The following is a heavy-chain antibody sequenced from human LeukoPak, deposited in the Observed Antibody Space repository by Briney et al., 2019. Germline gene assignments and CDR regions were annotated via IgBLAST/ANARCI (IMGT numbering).Heavy chain of an antibody. CDR3: ARVHDTSGYFYNFDY. CDR2: VYYSGST. V-gene: IGHV4-59*01. J-gene: IGHJ4*02. CDR1: GGSISSYY. D-gene: IGHD3-22*01. Sequence: SETLSLTCTVYGGSISSYYWSWIRQPPGKGLEWIGYVYYSGSTNYNPSLKSRVTISVDTSKNQFSLNLSSMTAADPAVYYCARVHDTSGYFYNFDYWGQGTLVTVSS.